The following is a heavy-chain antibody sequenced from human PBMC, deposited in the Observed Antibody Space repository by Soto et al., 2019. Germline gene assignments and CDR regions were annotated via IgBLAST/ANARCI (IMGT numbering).Heavy chain of an antibody. D-gene: IGHD2-21*01. CDR1: GFTFSNYG. CDR2: LSRDGSVR. CDR3: AKEYCGGHCSSDYFDY. J-gene: IGHJ4*02. Sequence: QVQLVESGGGVVQPGRSLRLSCAASGFTFSNYGIHWVRQAPGNGLDGVAVLSRDGSVRYYADSVKGRFTISRDNSKNTLYLQVNNLRAEDTAVYYCAKEYCGGHCSSDYFDYWGQGTLVTVSS. V-gene: IGHV3-30*18.